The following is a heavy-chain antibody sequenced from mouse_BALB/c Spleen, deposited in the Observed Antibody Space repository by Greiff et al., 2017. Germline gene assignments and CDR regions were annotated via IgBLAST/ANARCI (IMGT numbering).Heavy chain of an antibody. V-gene: IGHV14-1*02. J-gene: IGHJ1*01. Sequence: EVKLMESGAELVRPGALVKLSCKASGFNIKDYYMHWVKQRPEQGLEWIGWIDPENGNTIYDPKFQGKASITADTSSNTAYLQLSSLTSEDTAVYYCARKGGSSYWYFDVWGAGTTVTVSS. CDR2: IDPENGNT. CDR1: GFNIKDYY. D-gene: IGHD1-1*01. CDR3: ARKGGSSYWYFDV.